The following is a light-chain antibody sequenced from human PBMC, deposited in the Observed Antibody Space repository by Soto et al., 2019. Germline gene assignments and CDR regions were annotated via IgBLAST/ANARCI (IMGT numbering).Light chain of an antibody. CDR3: QQRRNWPLT. CDR1: QSLSSF. J-gene: IGKJ4*01. V-gene: IGKV3-11*01. CDR2: DAS. Sequence: EIVLTQSPATLSLSPGERATLSCRASQSLSSFLAWYQQKPGQAPSLLIYDASNRATGIPARFSGSESGTDFTLTISNLEPEDFAVYYCQQRRNWPLTFGGGTKVEIK.